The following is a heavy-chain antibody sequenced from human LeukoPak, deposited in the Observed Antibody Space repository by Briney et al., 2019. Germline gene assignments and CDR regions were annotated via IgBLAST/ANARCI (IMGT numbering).Heavy chain of an antibody. CDR3: ARGPPTRVVVITTGDFDY. CDR2: INPNSGAT. V-gene: IGHV1-2*02. Sequence: ASVKVSCKASGYTFTGYYLHWVRQAPGQGLEWVGWINPNSGATKFAQKFQGRVTVTRDTSISTAYMELRRLRSDDRAVYYCARGPPTRVVVITTGDFDYWGQGTLVTVSS. J-gene: IGHJ4*02. CDR1: GYTFTGYY. D-gene: IGHD3-22*01.